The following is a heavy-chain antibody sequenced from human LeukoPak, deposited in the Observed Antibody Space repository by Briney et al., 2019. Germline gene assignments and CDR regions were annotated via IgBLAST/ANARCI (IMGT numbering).Heavy chain of an antibody. CDR1: GYTFTNNY. J-gene: IGHJ4*02. CDR3: ARDQEGFDY. V-gene: IGHV1-46*01. Sequence: ASVKVSCKASGYTFTNNYLHWVRQAPGQGLEWMGMIYPRDGSTSYAQNFQGRVTVTRDASTTTVHMELRGLRSEDTAVYYCARDQEGFDYWGQGTVVTVSS. CDR2: IYPRDGST.